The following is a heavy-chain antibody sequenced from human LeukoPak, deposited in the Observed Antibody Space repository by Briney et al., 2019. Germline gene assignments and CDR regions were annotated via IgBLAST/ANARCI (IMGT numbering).Heavy chain of an antibody. Sequence: ASVKVSCKASGYTFTDYYIHWVRQAPGQGLEWMGRVNPSSGGTRYLQKFQGRVTMTRDTSISTAYMELSRLTSDDTAVYYCAREFDYDILTGIGFGGAFDIWGQGTMVTVSS. CDR3: AREFDYDILTGIGFGGAFDI. CDR2: VNPSSGGT. J-gene: IGHJ3*02. D-gene: IGHD3-9*01. V-gene: IGHV1-2*02. CDR1: GYTFTDYY.